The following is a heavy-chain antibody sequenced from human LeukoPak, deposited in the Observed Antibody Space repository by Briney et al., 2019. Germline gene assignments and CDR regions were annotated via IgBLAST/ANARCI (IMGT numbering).Heavy chain of an antibody. V-gene: IGHV1-69*04. Sequence: ASVKVSCKASGYTFTGYFMHWVRQAPGQGLEWMGRIIPILGIANYAQKFQGRVTITADKSTSTAYMELSSLRSEDTAVYYCATVAMIVVVMAFDIWGQGTMVTVSS. D-gene: IGHD3-22*01. J-gene: IGHJ3*02. CDR1: GYTFTGYF. CDR3: ATVAMIVVVMAFDI. CDR2: IIPILGIA.